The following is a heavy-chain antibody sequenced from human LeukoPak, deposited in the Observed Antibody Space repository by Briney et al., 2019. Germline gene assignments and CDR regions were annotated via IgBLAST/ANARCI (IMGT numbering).Heavy chain of an antibody. CDR2: ISAYNGNT. CDR3: ARDDCSSTSCRYDY. Sequence: ASVKVSCKASGYTFTGYYMHWVRQAPGQGLEWMGWISAYNGNTNYAQKLQGRVTMTTDTSTSTAYMELRSLRSDDTAVYYCARDDCSSTSCRYDYWGQGTLVTVSS. J-gene: IGHJ4*02. V-gene: IGHV1-18*04. D-gene: IGHD2-2*01. CDR1: GYTFTGYY.